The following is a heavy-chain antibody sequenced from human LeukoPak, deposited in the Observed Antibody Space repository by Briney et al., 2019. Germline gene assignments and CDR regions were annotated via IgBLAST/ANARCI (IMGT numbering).Heavy chain of an antibody. CDR2: IKSKTDGGAT. CDR1: GFTFTNAW. V-gene: IGHV3-15*01. CDR3: QGGRF. J-gene: IGHJ4*02. D-gene: IGHD1-26*01. Sequence: PGGSLRLSCSASGFTFTNAWMSWVRQAPGKGLEWVGRIKSKTDGGATDYAAPVKGRFSISRDDSKNTLYLQMNSLKSEDTAVYYCQGGRFWGQGTLVTVSS.